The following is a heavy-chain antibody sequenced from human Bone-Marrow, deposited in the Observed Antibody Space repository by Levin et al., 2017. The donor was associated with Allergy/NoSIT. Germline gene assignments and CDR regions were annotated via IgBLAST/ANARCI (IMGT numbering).Heavy chain of an antibody. Sequence: GGSLRLSCAASGFTFSSYSMNWVRQSPGKGLEWLTVISYDGNKKYYADSVKGRFTTSRDNSNNTLYLQLNSLRTEDTAVYYCARDYTSGWVGRALDIWGQGTMVTVSS. CDR1: GFTFSSYS. CDR2: ISYDGNKK. D-gene: IGHD6-19*01. CDR3: ARDYTSGWVGRALDI. J-gene: IGHJ3*02. V-gene: IGHV3-30-3*01.